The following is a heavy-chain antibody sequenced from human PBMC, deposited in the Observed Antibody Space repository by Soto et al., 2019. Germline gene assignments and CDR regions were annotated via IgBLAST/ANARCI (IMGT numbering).Heavy chain of an antibody. CDR2: INPSGGST. D-gene: IGHD5-12*01. CDR1: GYTFTSYY. V-gene: IGHV1-46*01. CDR3: AREMATIIKYYYYYYGMDV. J-gene: IGHJ6*02. Sequence: ASVKVSCKASGYTFTSYYMHWVRQAPGQGLEWMGIINPSGGSTSYAQKFQGRVTMTRDTSTSTVYMELSSLRSEDTAVYYCAREMATIIKYYYYYYGMDVWGQGTTVTVSS.